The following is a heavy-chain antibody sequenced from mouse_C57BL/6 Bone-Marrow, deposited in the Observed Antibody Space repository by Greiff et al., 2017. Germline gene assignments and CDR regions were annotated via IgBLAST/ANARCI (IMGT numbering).Heavy chain of an antibody. J-gene: IGHJ4*01. CDR2: IDPSDSYT. D-gene: IGHD2-4*01. V-gene: IGHV1-69*01. CDR3: ARDYDYDDGYYYAMDY. CDR1: GYTFTSYW. Sequence: QVQLQQPGAELVMPGASVKLSCKASGYTFTSYWMHWVKQRPGQGLEWIGEIDPSDSYTNYNQKFKGKSTLTVDKSSSTAYKQLSSLTSEDSAVYYDARDYDYDDGYYYAMDYWGQGTSVTVSS.